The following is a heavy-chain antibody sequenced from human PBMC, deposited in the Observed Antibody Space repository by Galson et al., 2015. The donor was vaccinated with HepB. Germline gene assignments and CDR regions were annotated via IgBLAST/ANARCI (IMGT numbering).Heavy chain of an antibody. D-gene: IGHD2-15*01. CDR2: IDPSGSYA. Sequence: QSGAEVKKPGESLRISCKGSGYRFTAFWINWLRQMPGKGLEWVGRIDPSGSYADYGPSFRGHVTIPADQSINTAYLQWSSLKASDTAMYYCARRYCTGGSCYSGFDYWGQGTLVTVSS. CDR3: ARRYCTGGSCYSGFDY. J-gene: IGHJ4*02. V-gene: IGHV5-10-1*01. CDR1: GYRFTAFW.